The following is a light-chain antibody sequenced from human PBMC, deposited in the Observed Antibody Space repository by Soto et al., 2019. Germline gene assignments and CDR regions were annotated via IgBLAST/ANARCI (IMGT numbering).Light chain of an antibody. Sequence: EVVMTQSPATLSVSPGERATLSCRASQSVTGNLAWYQQKPGQAPRLLIYGASTRATGIPARFSGSGSGTEFTLTISRLQSEYFAVYYCQQYHDWPPVTFGQGTRLEIK. CDR1: QSVTGN. V-gene: IGKV3-15*01. CDR3: QQYHDWPPVT. CDR2: GAS. J-gene: IGKJ5*01.